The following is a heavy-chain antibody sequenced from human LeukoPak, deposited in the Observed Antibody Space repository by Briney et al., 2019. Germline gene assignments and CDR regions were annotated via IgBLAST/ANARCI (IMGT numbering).Heavy chain of an antibody. J-gene: IGHJ6*03. CDR2: IYYSGST. V-gene: IGHV4-61*05. Sequence: SETLSLTCTVSGGSISSRSYYWGWIRQPPGKGLEWIGYIYYSGSTNYNPSLKSRVTISVDTSKNQFSLKLSSVTAADTAVYYCARVIVPAAMGGSFYYYYYMDVWGKGTTVTISS. CDR3: ARVIVPAAMGGSFYYYYYMDV. CDR1: GGSISSRSYY. D-gene: IGHD2-2*01.